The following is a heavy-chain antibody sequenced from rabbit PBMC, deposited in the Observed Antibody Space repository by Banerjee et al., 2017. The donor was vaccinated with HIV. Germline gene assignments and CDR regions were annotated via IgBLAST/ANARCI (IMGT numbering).Heavy chain of an antibody. J-gene: IGHJ4*01. CDR1: GFSFSSSYY. D-gene: IGHD2-1*01. V-gene: IGHV1S40*01. Sequence: QSLEESGGDLVKPGASLTLTCTASGFSFSSSYYMCWVRQAPGKGLEWIACIYTGSGRTDYASWAKGRFTVSKTSSTTVTLQMTSLTAADTATYFCARDDYGDYPFNLWGQGTLVTVS. CDR2: IYTGSGRT. CDR3: ARDDYGDYPFNL.